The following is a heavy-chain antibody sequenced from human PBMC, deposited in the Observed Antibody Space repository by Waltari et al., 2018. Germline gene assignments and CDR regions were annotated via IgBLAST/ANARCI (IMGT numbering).Heavy chain of an antibody. CDR3: ARLSYHIVTGYGWFDP. CDR2: ISSSGST. CDR1: GGSLSSESYY. V-gene: IGHV4-39*01. D-gene: IGHD3-9*01. J-gene: IGHJ5*02. Sequence: QLQLQASGPGLVKPSETLSPTCTVSGGSLSSESYYWGWIRQPPGKGLEWIGVISSSGSTYYNPSLKSRVTISVDTSKTQFSLKLSSVTAADTAVYYCARLSYHIVTGYGWFDPWGLGTLVTVSS.